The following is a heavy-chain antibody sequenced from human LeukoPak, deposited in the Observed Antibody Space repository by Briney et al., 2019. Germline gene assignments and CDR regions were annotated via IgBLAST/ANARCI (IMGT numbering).Heavy chain of an antibody. J-gene: IGHJ4*02. CDR1: GYIFTSYW. CDR3: ARHLLWFGRGGADY. V-gene: IGHV5-51*01. D-gene: IGHD3-10*01. CDR2: IYPGDSDT. Sequence: GESLKISCQGSGYIFTSYWIGWVRPLPGKGLKWMGIIYPGDSDTRYSPSFQGQVTISADKSISTAYLQWSSLKASDTAMYYCARHLLWFGRGGADYWGQGTLVTVSS.